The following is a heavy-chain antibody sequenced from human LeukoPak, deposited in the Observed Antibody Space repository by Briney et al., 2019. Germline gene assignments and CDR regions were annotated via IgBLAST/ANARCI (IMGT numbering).Heavy chain of an antibody. D-gene: IGHD2-2*01. CDR2: IYAGGST. Sequence: GGSLRLSCAASGFTFSSSAMSWVCQAPGKGLEWVSVIYAGGSTYYADSVKGRFTISRDNSKNTVYLQMNSLRAEDTAVYYCARDMGCSSTTCRNNWYDPWGQGTPVTVSS. CDR3: ARDMGCSSTTCRNNWYDP. V-gene: IGHV3-66*01. CDR1: GFTFSSSA. J-gene: IGHJ5*02.